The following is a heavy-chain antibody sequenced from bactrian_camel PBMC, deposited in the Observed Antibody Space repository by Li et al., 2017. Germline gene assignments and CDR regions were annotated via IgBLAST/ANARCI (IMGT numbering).Heavy chain of an antibody. CDR2: LDADGTT. CDR1: GYTYSAYC. Sequence: HVQLVESGGGSVQPGGSLRLSCAASGYTYSAYCMGWFRQAPGRECELVSTLDADGTTHYEDSVEGRFTISRDNALNTVYLRMESLRPDDTAVYYCVTVRYYGMNFWGKGTQVTVS. V-gene: IGHV3S60*01. J-gene: IGHJ7*01.